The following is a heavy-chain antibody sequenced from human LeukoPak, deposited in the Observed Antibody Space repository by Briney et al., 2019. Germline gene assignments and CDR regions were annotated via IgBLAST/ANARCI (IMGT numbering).Heavy chain of an antibody. D-gene: IGHD3-3*01. CDR1: GGTFSSYA. CDR2: MNPNSGNT. CDR3: ARGPPTYYDFWSGRNWFDP. Sequence: ASVRVSCKASGGTFSSYAISWVRQAPGQGLEWMGWMNPNSGNTGYAQKFQGRVTITRNTSISTAYMELSSLRSEDTAVYYCARGPPTYYDFWSGRNWFDPWGQGTLVTVSS. J-gene: IGHJ5*02. V-gene: IGHV1-8*03.